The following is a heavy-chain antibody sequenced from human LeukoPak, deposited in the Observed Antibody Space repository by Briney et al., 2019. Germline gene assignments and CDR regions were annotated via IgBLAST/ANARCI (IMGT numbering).Heavy chain of an antibody. J-gene: IGHJ4*02. D-gene: IGHD3-22*01. V-gene: IGHV7-4-1*02. CDR3: ARDKGVVIKGDFDY. CDR2: INTITGDP. Sequence: ASVKVSCKASGYTFTTYAMNWVRQAPGQGLEWMGWINTITGDPTYAQGFAGHFVFSLDTSVSTAYLQITSLKAEDTAVYHCARDKGVVIKGDFDYWGQGTLVTVSS. CDR1: GYTFTTYA.